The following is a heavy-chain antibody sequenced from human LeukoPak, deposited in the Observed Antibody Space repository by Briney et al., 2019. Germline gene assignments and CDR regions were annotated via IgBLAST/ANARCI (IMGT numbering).Heavy chain of an antibody. D-gene: IGHD1-26*01. CDR2: IYSGGST. V-gene: IGHV3-53*01. Sequence: GRSLRLSCAASGFTFDDYAMSWVRQAPGKGLEWVSIIYSGGSTFYADSVKGRFTISRDNSKNTLYLQMNSLRAEDTAVYYCARGGSYLSAFDIWGQGTMVTVSS. CDR1: GFTFDDYA. CDR3: ARGGSYLSAFDI. J-gene: IGHJ3*02.